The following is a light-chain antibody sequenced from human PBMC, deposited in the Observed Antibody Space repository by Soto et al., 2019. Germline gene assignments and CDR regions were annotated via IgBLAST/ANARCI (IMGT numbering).Light chain of an antibody. CDR3: QQYGSSPLT. CDR2: GAS. Sequence: EIVLTQSPGTLSSSPGERATLSCRASQSVSSSYLAWYQQKPGQAPRLLIDGASSSATGIPDRFSGSGSGTDFTLTISRLEPEDFAVYYCQQYGSSPLTFGGGTKVEIK. CDR1: QSVSSSY. V-gene: IGKV3-20*01. J-gene: IGKJ4*01.